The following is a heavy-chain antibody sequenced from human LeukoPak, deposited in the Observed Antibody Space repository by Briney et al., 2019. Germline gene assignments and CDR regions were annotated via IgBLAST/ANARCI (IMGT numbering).Heavy chain of an antibody. V-gene: IGHV5-51*01. CDR1: GYSFTSYW. D-gene: IGHD2-15*01. CDR2: IYPGDSDT. J-gene: IGHJ5*02. CDR3: ARGGCSGGSCYSGNWFDP. Sequence: GESLKISCKGSGYSFTSYWIGWVRQMPGKGLEWMGIIYPGDSDTRYSPSFQGQVTISADKSISTAYLQWSSLKVSDTAMYYCARGGCSGGSCYSGNWFDPWGQGTLVTVSS.